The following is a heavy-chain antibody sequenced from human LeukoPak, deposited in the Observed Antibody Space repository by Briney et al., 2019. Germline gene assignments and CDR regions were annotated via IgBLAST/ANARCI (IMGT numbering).Heavy chain of an antibody. Sequence: GGSLRLSCAASGFTFSSYWMFWVRQAPGKGLEWVSAISGSGGSTYYADSVKGRFTISRDNSKNTLYLQMNSLRAEDTAVYYCAKVNPVAYYYDSSGYYYDRSSDYWGQGTLVTVSS. CDR1: GFTFSSYW. D-gene: IGHD3-22*01. CDR2: ISGSGGST. J-gene: IGHJ4*02. CDR3: AKVNPVAYYYDSSGYYYDRSSDY. V-gene: IGHV3-23*01.